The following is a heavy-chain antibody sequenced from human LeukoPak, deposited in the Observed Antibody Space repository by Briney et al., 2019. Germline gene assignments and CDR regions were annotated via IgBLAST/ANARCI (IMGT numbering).Heavy chain of an antibody. Sequence: GESLQISCKGSGYSFTSYWIGWARQMPGKGLEWMGIIYPGDSDTRYSPSFQGQVTISADKSISTAYLQWSSLKASDTAMYYCARLGSSSSWLDDAFDIWGQGTMVTVSS. CDR3: ARLGSSSSWLDDAFDI. V-gene: IGHV5-51*01. J-gene: IGHJ3*02. CDR2: IYPGDSDT. D-gene: IGHD6-13*01. CDR1: GYSFTSYW.